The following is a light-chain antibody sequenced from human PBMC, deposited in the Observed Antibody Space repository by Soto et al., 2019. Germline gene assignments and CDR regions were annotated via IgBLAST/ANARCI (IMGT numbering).Light chain of an antibody. CDR2: EVS. CDR1: SSDVGAYNL. V-gene: IGLV2-14*01. Sequence: QSVLTQPASVSGSPGQSITISCTGTSSDVGAYNLVSWYQHHPDKAPKLTISEVSNRPSGVSDRFSGSKPGNTASLTISGLQAEDEADYYCASLTTTNFVFGTGTKVTVL. J-gene: IGLJ1*01. CDR3: ASLTTTNFV.